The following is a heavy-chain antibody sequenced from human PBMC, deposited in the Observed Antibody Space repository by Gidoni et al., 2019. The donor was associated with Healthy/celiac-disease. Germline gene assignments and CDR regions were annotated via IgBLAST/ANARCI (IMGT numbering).Heavy chain of an antibody. V-gene: IGHV2-70*04. CDR1: GFSLSTSGMR. D-gene: IGHD3-22*01. CDR2: IDWDDDK. Sequence: QVTLKESGPALVKPTQTLTLTCTFSGFSLSTSGMRVSWIRQPPGKALEWLARIDWDDDKFYSTSLKTRLTISKDTSKNQVVLTMTNMDPVDTATYYCARTSETYYYDSSGYSDDAFDIWGQGTMVTVSS. J-gene: IGHJ3*02. CDR3: ARTSETYYYDSSGYSDDAFDI.